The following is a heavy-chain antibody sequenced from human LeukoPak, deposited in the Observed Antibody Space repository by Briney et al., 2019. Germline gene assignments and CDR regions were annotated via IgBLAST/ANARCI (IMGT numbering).Heavy chain of an antibody. D-gene: IGHD5-18*01. J-gene: IGHJ4*02. CDR3: ARGRGGNRDGYYSDY. CDR2: INHSGST. Sequence: SETLSLTSAVYGGSFSGYYWSWIRQPPGKGLEWIGEINHSGSTNYNPSLKRRVTISVDTSKNQFSLTLSSVTAADTAVYYCARGRGGNRDGYYSDYWGQGTLVTVSS. V-gene: IGHV4-34*01. CDR1: GGSFSGYY.